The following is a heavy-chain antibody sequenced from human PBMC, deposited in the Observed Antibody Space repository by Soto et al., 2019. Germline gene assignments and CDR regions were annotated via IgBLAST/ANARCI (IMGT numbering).Heavy chain of an antibody. V-gene: IGHV3-23*01. Sequence: GGSLRLSCAASGFSFSDYAMNWVRQAPGKGLEWVAGISGIGYSTYYANSVKGRFTISIDNPKNTLYLQMNSLKAEDRAVYYCARSYKSVMILVLIGPADYWGQGTLVTVSS. D-gene: IGHD3-22*01. CDR2: ISGIGYST. CDR1: GFSFSDYA. CDR3: ARSYKSVMILVLIGPADY. J-gene: IGHJ4*02.